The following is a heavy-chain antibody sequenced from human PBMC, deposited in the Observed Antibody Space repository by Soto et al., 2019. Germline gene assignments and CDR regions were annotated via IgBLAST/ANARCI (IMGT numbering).Heavy chain of an antibody. CDR1: GFTFSSYA. D-gene: IGHD3-3*01. V-gene: IGHV3-23*01. CDR3: AKAVPGITIFGVVIMSPRDDAFDI. CDR2: ISGSGGST. J-gene: IGHJ3*02. Sequence: PGGSLRLSCAASGFTFSSYATSWVRQAPGKGLEWVSAISGSGGSTYYADSVKGRFTISRDNSKNTLYLQMNSLRAEGTAVYYCAKAVPGITIFGVVIMSPRDDAFDIWGQGTMVTVSS.